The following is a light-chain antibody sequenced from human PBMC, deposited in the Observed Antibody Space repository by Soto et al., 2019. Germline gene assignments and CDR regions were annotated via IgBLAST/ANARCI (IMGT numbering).Light chain of an antibody. CDR1: HNIVTY. Sequence: DIHMAQSPPSLSASVGDRVTITCRASHNIVTYLNWYQQKAGKAPSLLIYEASPLQRGVTFRFFSSGSGTDFTLTIDNLQHEDSATYYCQQSHSKPPTFGPGTKLEIK. J-gene: IGKJ2*01. CDR3: QQSHSKPPT. CDR2: EAS. V-gene: IGKV1-39*01.